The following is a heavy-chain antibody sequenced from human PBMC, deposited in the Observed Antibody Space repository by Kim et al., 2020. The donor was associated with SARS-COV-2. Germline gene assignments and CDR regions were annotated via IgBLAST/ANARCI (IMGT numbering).Heavy chain of an antibody. CDR3: ARDVTNSGAFDI. D-gene: IGHD3-10*01. J-gene: IGHJ3*02. Sequence: SETLSLTCSVSSGSFGGYFWSWIRQAPGKGLEWIGYVYYSGSTNYNPSLESRVTISVDTSSNQLSLKLKSVTPADAAVYYCARDVTNSGAFDIWGQGT. CDR1: SGSFGGYF. CDR2: VYYSGST. V-gene: IGHV4-59*12.